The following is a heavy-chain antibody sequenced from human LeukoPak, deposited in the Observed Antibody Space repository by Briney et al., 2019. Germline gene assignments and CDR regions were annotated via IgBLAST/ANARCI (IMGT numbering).Heavy chain of an antibody. Sequence: GGSLRLSCEASGFTFSSYWMHWVRHVPGKGLVWVSRISSDGSTTSYADSVKGRFSISRFNAKETLYLQMNSLRVEDTAVYYCARGTDDVDIWGQGTLVTVSS. J-gene: IGHJ3*02. CDR3: ARGTDDVDI. D-gene: IGHD3-3*01. V-gene: IGHV3-74*01. CDR1: GFTFSSYW. CDR2: ISSDGSTT.